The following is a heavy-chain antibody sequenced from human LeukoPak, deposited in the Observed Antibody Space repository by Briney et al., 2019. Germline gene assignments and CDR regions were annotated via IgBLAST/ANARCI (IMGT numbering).Heavy chain of an antibody. CDR2: IGGSGTRT. V-gene: IGHV3-23*01. CDR3: AKDSHWILFDD. D-gene: IGHD2-2*03. CDR1: GFTFSSYG. J-gene: IGHJ4*02. Sequence: GGSLRLSCAASGFTFSSYGMNWVRQAPGKGLEWVSGIGGSGTRTYYADSVKGRFTVSRDNSKNTLYLQMNSLRDEDTAVYYCAKDSHWILFDDWGQGTLVTVSS.